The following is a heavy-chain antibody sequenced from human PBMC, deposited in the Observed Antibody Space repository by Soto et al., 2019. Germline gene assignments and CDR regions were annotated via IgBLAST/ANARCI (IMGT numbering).Heavy chain of an antibody. D-gene: IGHD4-4*01. Sequence: QVQLVQSGAEVKKPGSSVKVSCKASGGTFSTYTITWVRQAPGQGLEWMGRIIPIIGIINYAQKFQGRVTIRVDNFTGTAYLELTGLSSDDTAVYYCAGDPDSHYNDSHASSYPWGQGTLVTVSS. CDR3: AGDPDSHYNDSHASSYP. J-gene: IGHJ5*02. CDR1: GGTFSTYT. CDR2: IIPIIGII. V-gene: IGHV1-69*08.